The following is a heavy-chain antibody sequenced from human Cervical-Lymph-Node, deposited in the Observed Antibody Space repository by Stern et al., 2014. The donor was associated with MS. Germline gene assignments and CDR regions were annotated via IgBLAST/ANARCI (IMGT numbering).Heavy chain of an antibody. V-gene: IGHV4-61*02. CDR3: ARTIIVSRRRYYGLDV. CDR1: GDSITSGSHY. D-gene: IGHD5/OR15-5a*01. CDR2: IYISGSGT. J-gene: IGHJ6*02. Sequence: QVQLQESGPGLVKPSQTLSLICTVSGDSITSGSHYWSWVRQPAGKGLEWIGRIYISGSGTTYNPSLKSRVSISVDTSKNQFSLNPPLVTAADTAVYYCARTIIVSRRRYYGLDVWGRGTTVTVSS.